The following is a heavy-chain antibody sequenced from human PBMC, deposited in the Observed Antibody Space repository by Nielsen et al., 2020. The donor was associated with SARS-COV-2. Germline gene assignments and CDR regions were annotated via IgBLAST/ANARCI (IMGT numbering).Heavy chain of an antibody. CDR2: ISSNGGST. J-gene: IGHJ4*02. CDR1: GFTFSSYA. Sequence: GESLKISCAASGFTFSSYAMHWVRQAPGKGLEYVSAISSNGGSTYYADSVKGRFTISRDNSKNTLYLQMSSLRAEDTAVYYCVTSGYELYYFDYWGQGTLVTVSS. CDR3: VTSGYELYYFDY. D-gene: IGHD5-12*01. V-gene: IGHV3-64D*06.